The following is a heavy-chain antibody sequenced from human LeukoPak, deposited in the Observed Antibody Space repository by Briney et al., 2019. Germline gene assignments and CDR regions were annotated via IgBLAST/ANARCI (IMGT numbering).Heavy chain of an antibody. Sequence: GGSLRLSCPASGFTFSSYAMSWVRQAPGKGLEWVSAISGSGGSTYYADSVKGRFTISRDNSKNTLYLQLNRLRAEDTAVYYCARTAIVVVPAAHLMDVWGQGTTVTVSS. D-gene: IGHD2-2*01. J-gene: IGHJ6*02. CDR1: GFTFSSYA. CDR3: ARTAIVVVPAAHLMDV. V-gene: IGHV3-23*01. CDR2: ISGSGGST.